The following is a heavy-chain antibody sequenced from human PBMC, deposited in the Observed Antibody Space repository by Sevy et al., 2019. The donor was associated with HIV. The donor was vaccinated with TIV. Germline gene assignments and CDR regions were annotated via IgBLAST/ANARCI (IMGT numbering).Heavy chain of an antibody. CDR1: GFGLSNHA. CDR2: ISYDARKK. Sequence: GGSLRLSCAASGFGLSNHAMIWVRQAPGKGLEWVAGISYDARKKYYADSVRGRFTISRDDSKNTLYLQMNSLTTEATAVYYCAGLVGYCSGGRCSIIDFWGQGTLVTVSS. D-gene: IGHD2-15*01. V-gene: IGHV3-30*01. J-gene: IGHJ4*02. CDR3: AGLVGYCSGGRCSIIDF.